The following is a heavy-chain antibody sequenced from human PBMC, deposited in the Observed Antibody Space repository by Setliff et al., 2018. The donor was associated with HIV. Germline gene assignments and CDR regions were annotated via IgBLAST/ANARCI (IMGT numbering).Heavy chain of an antibody. Sequence: SETLSLTCTVSGGSISSGSYYWSWIRQPAGKGLEWIGHIYTIGSTNYNPSLKSRVTISVDTSKNQFSLKLSSVTAADTAVYYCARSHFYCSGGSCYSGYFDYWGQGTLVTVSS. CDR2: IYTIGST. V-gene: IGHV4-61*09. CDR3: ARSHFYCSGGSCYSGYFDY. D-gene: IGHD2-15*01. CDR1: GGSISSGSYY. J-gene: IGHJ4*02.